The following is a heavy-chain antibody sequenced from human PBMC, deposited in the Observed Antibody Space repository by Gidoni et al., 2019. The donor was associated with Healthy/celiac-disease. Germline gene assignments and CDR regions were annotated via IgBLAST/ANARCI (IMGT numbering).Heavy chain of an antibody. J-gene: IGHJ3*02. CDR3: ARDKWQWLVRDAFDI. V-gene: IGHV4-4*02. D-gene: IGHD6-19*01. Sequence: QVQLQESGPVLVKPSGTLSLTCAFSGGSIRSSNWWSWVRQPPGKGLEWIGEIYHSGSTNYNPSIKSRVTISVDKSKNQFSLKLSSVTAADTAVYYCARDKWQWLVRDAFDIWGQGTMVTVSS. CDR2: IYHSGST. CDR1: GGSIRSSNW.